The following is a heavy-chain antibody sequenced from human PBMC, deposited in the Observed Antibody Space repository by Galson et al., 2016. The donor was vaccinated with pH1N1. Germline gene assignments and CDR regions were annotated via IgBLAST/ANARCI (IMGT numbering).Heavy chain of an antibody. D-gene: IGHD1-26*01. CDR1: GFTFSDYW. CDR3: VRKVGDF. CDR2: IKQDGSQK. Sequence: SLRLSCAASGFTFSDYWMSWVRQAPGKGLEWVANIKQDGSQKYFVDSVKGRFTISRDNAKNSLFLQMNSLRAEDTSLYCCVRKVGDFWGQGTMVTVSS. V-gene: IGHV3-7*01. J-gene: IGHJ3*01.